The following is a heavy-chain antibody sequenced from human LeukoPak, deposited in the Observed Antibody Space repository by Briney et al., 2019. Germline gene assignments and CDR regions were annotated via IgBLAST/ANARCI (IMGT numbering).Heavy chain of an antibody. CDR1: GFIFTSYA. CDR2: ISYDGSDK. J-gene: IGHJ3*02. V-gene: IGHV3-30*04. CDR3: AREYNWNYEGAFDI. Sequence: GGSLRLSCAASGFIFTSYAIHWVRQPPGKGLEWVAIISYDGSDKYFADSVKGRFTISRDNSKNTLYLQMNSLRAEDTAVYYCAREYNWNYEGAFDIWGQGTMVTVSS. D-gene: IGHD1-7*01.